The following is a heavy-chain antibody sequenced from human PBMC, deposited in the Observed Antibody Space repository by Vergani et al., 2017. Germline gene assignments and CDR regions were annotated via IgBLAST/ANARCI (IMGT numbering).Heavy chain of an antibody. D-gene: IGHD3-3*01. Sequence: QVQLVQSGAEVKKPGASVKVSCKASGYTFTSYGISWVRQAPGQGLEWMGWISADNGNTNYAQKLQGRVTMTTDTSTSTAYMELRSLRSDDTAVYYCAREFGPIWSGYYTPDYYYYMDVWGKGTTVTVSS. CDR2: ISADNGNT. CDR1: GYTFTSYG. CDR3: AREFGPIWSGYYTPDYYYYMDV. V-gene: IGHV1-18*01. J-gene: IGHJ6*03.